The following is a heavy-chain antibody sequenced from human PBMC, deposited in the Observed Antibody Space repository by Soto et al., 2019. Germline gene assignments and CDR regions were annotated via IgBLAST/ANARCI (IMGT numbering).Heavy chain of an antibody. CDR2: ISSSESTI. D-gene: IGHD2-21*02. CDR1: GFTFDDYI. Sequence: GSLRLSCAASGFTFDDYIMNWVRQAPGKGLEWVSYISSSESTIYHADSVKDRFVIYRDNAKNSLYLQMNSLRAEDTAVYYCAREPCSDCYAVAFDIWGQGTMVTVSS. CDR3: AREPCSDCYAVAFDI. J-gene: IGHJ3*02. V-gene: IGHV3-48*01.